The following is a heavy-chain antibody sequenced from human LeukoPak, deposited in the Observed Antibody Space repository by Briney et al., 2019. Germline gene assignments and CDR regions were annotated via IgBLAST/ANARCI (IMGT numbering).Heavy chain of an antibody. CDR1: GGTLSSYA. Sequence: SVKVSCKASGGTLSSYAISWVRQAPGQGLEWMGRIIPILGIANYAQKFQGRVTITADKSTSTAYMELSSLRSEDTAVYYCARDRFLAAAGYNWFDPWGQGTLVTVSS. CDR2: IIPILGIA. CDR3: ARDRFLAAAGYNWFDP. V-gene: IGHV1-69*04. D-gene: IGHD6-13*01. J-gene: IGHJ5*02.